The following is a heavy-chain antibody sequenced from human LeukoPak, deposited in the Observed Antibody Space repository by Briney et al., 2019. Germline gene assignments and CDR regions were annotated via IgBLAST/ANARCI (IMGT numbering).Heavy chain of an antibody. CDR3: ARAPPHYSGSYFPAML. CDR1: GFTFSSYS. V-gene: IGHV3-21*01. CDR2: ISSSSSYI. D-gene: IGHD1-26*01. J-gene: IGHJ4*02. Sequence: PGGSLRLSCAASGFTFSSYSMNWVRQAPGKGLEWVSCISSSSSYIYYADSVKGRFTISRDNAKNSLYLQMNSLRAEDTAVYYCARAPPHYSGSYFPAMLWGQGTLVTVSS.